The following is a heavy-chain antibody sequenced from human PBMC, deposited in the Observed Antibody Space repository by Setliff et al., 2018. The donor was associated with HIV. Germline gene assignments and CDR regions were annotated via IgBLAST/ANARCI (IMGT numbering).Heavy chain of an antibody. V-gene: IGHV4-59*11. CDR2: IHYSGIT. D-gene: IGHD6-13*01. J-gene: IGHJ5*02. CDR3: AKDFKRYNSPCRFDP. Sequence: PSETLSLTCTVSRDSINGHWWSWIRQPPGKGLEWTGSIHYSGITHYNPSLKSRVTISVDKSQNQFSLKLSSVTAADTAVYYCAKDFKRYNSPCRFDPWGQGTLVTVSS. CDR1: RDSINGHW.